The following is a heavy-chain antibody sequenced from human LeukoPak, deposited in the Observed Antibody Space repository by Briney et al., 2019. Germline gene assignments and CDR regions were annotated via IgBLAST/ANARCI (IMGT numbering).Heavy chain of an antibody. V-gene: IGHV3-74*01. CDR2: IKSDGST. CDR3: AGAPSEIGGYYPEYFRH. D-gene: IGHD3-22*01. Sequence: GGSLRLSCAASGFTFSSYWMHWVRQAPGKGLVWVSRIKSDGSTNYADSVKGRFTISRDNAKNTLSLQMNSLRAEDTGVYYCAGAPSEIGGYYPEYFRHWGQGTLVTVSS. CDR1: GFTFSSYW. J-gene: IGHJ1*01.